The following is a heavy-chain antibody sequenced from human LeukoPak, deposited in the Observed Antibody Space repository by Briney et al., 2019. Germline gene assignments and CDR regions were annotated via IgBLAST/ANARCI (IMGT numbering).Heavy chain of an antibody. D-gene: IGHD5-12*01. J-gene: IGHJ6*03. CDR2: ITADGGST. CDR3: ARVWLRDYMDV. V-gene: IGHV3-23*01. CDR1: GFTFRSYA. Sequence: EGSLRLSCAVSGFTFRSYAMNWVRQAPGKGLEWVAAITADGGSTHYTTSVKGRFIISRDTPKNTLSLQMNNLRAEDTAVYFCARVWLRDYMDVWGEGTTVSVSS.